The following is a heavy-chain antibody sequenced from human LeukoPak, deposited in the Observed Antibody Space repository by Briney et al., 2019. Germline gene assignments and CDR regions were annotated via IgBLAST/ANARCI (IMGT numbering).Heavy chain of an antibody. J-gene: IGHJ4*02. Sequence: GESLHISCKGSGSTFTSYWIGWVRQLPGKGLEWMGIIYPYDSDTRYSPSFQGQVTFSADKSISTAYLQWSSLTASDTAVYYCATFRSSFYYFDYWGQGTLVTVSS. V-gene: IGHV5-51*01. CDR3: ATFRSSFYYFDY. D-gene: IGHD2-2*01. CDR1: GSTFTSYW. CDR2: IYPYDSDT.